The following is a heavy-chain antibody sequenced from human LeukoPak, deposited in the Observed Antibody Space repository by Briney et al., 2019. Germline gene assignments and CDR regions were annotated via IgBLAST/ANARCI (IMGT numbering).Heavy chain of an antibody. D-gene: IGHD3-3*01. Sequence: GPPPVKPPENPPPTCTLSCFSLCPNWGGVGWNPHPPRKAPEGLALLFLDDDKRYSPSLKSRLTITKDTSKNQVVLTMTNMDPVDTATYYCAHRPTYYEFWSGYGNWFDPWGQGTLVTVSS. CDR3: AHRPTYYEFWSGYGNWFDP. V-gene: IGHV2-5*02. CDR1: CFSLCPNWGG. J-gene: IGHJ5*02. CDR2: LFLDDDK.